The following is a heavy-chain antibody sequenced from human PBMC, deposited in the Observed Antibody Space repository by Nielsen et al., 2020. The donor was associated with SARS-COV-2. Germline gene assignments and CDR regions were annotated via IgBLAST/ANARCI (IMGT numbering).Heavy chain of an antibody. CDR2: IYSGGST. Sequence: GESLKISCAASGFTVSSNYMSWVRQAPGKGLEWVSVIYSGGSTYYADSVKGRFTISRDNSKNTLYLQMNSLRAEDTAVYYCAKQLITIFALDYWGQGTLVTVSS. J-gene: IGHJ4*02. CDR3: AKQLITIFALDY. V-gene: IGHV3-53*01. CDR1: GFTVSSNY. D-gene: IGHD3-3*01.